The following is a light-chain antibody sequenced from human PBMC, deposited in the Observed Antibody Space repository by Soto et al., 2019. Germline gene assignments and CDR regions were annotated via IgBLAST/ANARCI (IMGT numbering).Light chain of an antibody. CDR2: GVS. J-gene: IGLJ3*02. CDR1: SSDVGGYNY. V-gene: IGLV2-11*01. Sequence: QSALTQPRSVSGSPGQSVTISCTGTSSDVGGYNYVSWYQHHPGKAPKLMIYGVSKRPSGVPDRFSGSKSGNTASLTISGLRAEDEADYYCCSYAGSYTGVFGGGTKLTVL. CDR3: CSYAGSYTGV.